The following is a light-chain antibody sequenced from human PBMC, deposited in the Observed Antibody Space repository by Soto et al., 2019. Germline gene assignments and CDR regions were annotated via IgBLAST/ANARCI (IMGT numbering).Light chain of an antibody. Sequence: LSVPPGEGATPSRRASQSVSHKLAWYQQKPGQAPRLLVFGASSRVLGTPDRFSGSGSGTDFTLTISRLEPEDFAVYYCHHYGSSPLPFGQGPRL. CDR2: GAS. V-gene: IGKV3-20*01. CDR3: HHYGSSPLP. J-gene: IGKJ5*01. CDR1: QSVSHK.